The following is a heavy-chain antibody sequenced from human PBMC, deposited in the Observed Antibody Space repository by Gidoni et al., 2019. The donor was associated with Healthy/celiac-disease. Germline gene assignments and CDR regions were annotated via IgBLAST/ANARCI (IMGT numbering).Heavy chain of an antibody. D-gene: IGHD3-10*01. CDR2: IYYSGCT. V-gene: IGHV4-39*01. J-gene: IGHJ6*02. CDR1: GGSISSSNYY. Sequence: QLQLQESGPGLVKPSETLSLTCTVPGGSISSSNYYWGWIRQPPGKGLEWIGSIYYSGCTSSTPSLQSRFTLSVYTSKNQFSLKLSSVTAADTAVYYCARHTPPYGSGNYGMDVWGQGTTVTVSS. CDR3: ARHTPPYGSGNYGMDV.